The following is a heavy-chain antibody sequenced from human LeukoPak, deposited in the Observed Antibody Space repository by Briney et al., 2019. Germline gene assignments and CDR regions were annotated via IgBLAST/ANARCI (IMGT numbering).Heavy chain of an antibody. D-gene: IGHD3-22*01. CDR3: ARVDYDSSGYSDY. Sequence: SQTLSLTCAVSGGSISSGGYSWSWIRQPPGKGLEWIGYIYHSGSTYYNPSLKSRVTMSVDTSKNQFSLKLSSVTAADTAVYYCARVDYDSSGYSDYWGQGTLVTVSS. V-gene: IGHV4-30-2*01. CDR2: IYHSGST. CDR1: GGSISSGGYS. J-gene: IGHJ4*02.